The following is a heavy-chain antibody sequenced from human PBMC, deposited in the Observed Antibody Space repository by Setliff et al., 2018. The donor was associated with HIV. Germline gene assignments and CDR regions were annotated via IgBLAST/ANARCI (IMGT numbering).Heavy chain of an antibody. V-gene: IGHV4-38-2*02. D-gene: IGHD1-1*01. Sequence: SETLSLTCTVSGGSISSHYWSWIRQPPGKGLEWIGSIYHSGSTYYNPSLKSRVTLSVDTSKNQFSLKLSSVTAADTAVYYCARERLSRLGFDYWGQGTLVTVSS. CDR2: IYHSGST. CDR1: GGSISSHY. J-gene: IGHJ4*02. CDR3: ARERLSRLGFDY.